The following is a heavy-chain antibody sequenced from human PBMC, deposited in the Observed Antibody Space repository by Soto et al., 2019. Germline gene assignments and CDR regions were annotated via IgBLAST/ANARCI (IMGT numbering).Heavy chain of an antibody. V-gene: IGHV3-30-3*01. CDR3: ARPWGQLSTYYYGMDT. J-gene: IGHJ6*02. D-gene: IGHD3-16*01. CDR1: GFTFRNYA. CDR2: ISYDGDNK. Sequence: QVQLVESVGGVVQPGRSLTLSCAASGFTFRNYAMHWVRQAPGKGLEWMATISYDGDNKYYTDSVKGPFTISRDNSKNTLYLQMNSLRPEDTAVYYCARPWGQLSTYYYGMDTWGQGTTVTVSS.